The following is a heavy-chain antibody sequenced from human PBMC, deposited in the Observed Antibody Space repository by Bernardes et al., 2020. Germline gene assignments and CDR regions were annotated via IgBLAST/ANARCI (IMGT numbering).Heavy chain of an antibody. V-gene: IGHV4-59*01. J-gene: IGHJ6*02. CDR3: ARDRGYYDSSGYYFFYYYGMDV. CDR2: IYYSGST. CDR1: GGSISSYY. Sequence: SETLSLTCTVSGGSISSYYWSWIRQPPGKGLEWIGYIYYSGSTNYNPSLKSRVTISVDTSKNQFSLKLSSVTAADTAVYYCARDRGYYDSSGYYFFYYYGMDVWGQGTTVTVSS. D-gene: IGHD3-22*01.